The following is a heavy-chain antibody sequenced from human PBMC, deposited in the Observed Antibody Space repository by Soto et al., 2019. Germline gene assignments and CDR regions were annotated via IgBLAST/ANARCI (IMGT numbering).Heavy chain of an antibody. Sequence: QVQLVQSGAEVKKPGSSVKVSCKASGGTFSSYPISWVRQAPGQGLEWMGRIIPILNIANYAQKFQGRVTLTADKSTNRAYMELSSLRSEDKAVYYCARTRAATDSLYWFDPWGQGTLVTVSS. CDR1: GGTFSSYP. J-gene: IGHJ5*02. CDR2: IIPILNIA. CDR3: ARTRAATDSLYWFDP. D-gene: IGHD2-21*01. V-gene: IGHV1-69*02.